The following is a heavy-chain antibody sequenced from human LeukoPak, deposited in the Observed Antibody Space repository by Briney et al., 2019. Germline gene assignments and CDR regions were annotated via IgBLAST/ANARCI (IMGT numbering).Heavy chain of an antibody. V-gene: IGHV1-69*13. Sequence: SVKVSCKTSGGTFSTSAISWGRRAPGQGLEWMGGIIPIFGTGNYAQKFQGRVTITADEFTSTAYMELSSLTSEDTAVYYCARGLGDSSGYYFSDNWGQGTLVTVSS. CDR1: GGTFSTSA. CDR3: ARGLGDSSGYYFSDN. CDR2: IIPIFGTG. J-gene: IGHJ4*02. D-gene: IGHD3-22*01.